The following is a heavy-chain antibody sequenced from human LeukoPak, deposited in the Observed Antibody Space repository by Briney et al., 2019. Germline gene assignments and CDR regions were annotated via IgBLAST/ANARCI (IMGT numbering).Heavy chain of an antibody. CDR2: IKQDGSEK. CDR1: GFIFNTYW. CDR3: ARMYAGATIYYYYYMDV. J-gene: IGHJ6*03. D-gene: IGHD1-26*01. V-gene: IGHV3-7*01. Sequence: GGSLRLSCAASGFIFNTYWMSWVRQSPGKGLEWVANIKQDGSEKYYVDSVKGRFTISRDNAKNSLYLQMNSLRAEDTAVYYCARMYAGATIYYYYYMDVWGKGTTVTVSS.